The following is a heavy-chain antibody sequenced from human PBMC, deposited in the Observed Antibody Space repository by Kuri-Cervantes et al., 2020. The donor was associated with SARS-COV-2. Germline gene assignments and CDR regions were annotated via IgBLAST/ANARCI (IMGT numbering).Heavy chain of an antibody. V-gene: IGHV3-69-1*01. CDR3: ARDSITMVQGVTSDAFDI. J-gene: IGHJ3*02. Sequence: GGSLRLSCAASGFTFSDYYMNWVRQAPGKGLEWVSSISSSSTIYYADSVKGRFTISRDNAKNSLYLQMNSLRAEDTAVYYCARDSITMVQGVTSDAFDIWGQGTMVTDSS. CDR2: ISSSSTI. CDR1: GFTFSDYY. D-gene: IGHD3-10*01.